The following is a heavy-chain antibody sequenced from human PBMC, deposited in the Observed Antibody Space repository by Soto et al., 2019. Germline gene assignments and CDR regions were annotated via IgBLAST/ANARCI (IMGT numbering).Heavy chain of an antibody. V-gene: IGHV3-11*01. CDR1: GFTFSDYY. CDR2: ISSSGSTI. CDR3: ARNPLIVVVPAAIYHYYYMDV. Sequence: GGSLRLSCAASGFTFSDYYMSWIRQAPGKGLEWVSYISSSGSTIYYADSVKGRFTISRDNAKNSLYLQMNSLRAEDTAVYYCARNPLIVVVPAAIYHYYYMDVWGKGTTVTVSS. J-gene: IGHJ6*03. D-gene: IGHD2-2*01.